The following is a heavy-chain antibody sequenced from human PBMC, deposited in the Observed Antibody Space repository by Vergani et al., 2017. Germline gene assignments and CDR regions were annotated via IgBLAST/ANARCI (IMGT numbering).Heavy chain of an antibody. CDR2: INPSGGST. D-gene: IGHD2-2*01. J-gene: IGHJ5*02. V-gene: IGHV1-46*01. CDR3: ARDSRYCSSTSCYVGRDWFAP. CDR1: GYTFTSYY. Sequence: QVQLVQFGAEVKKPGASVKVSCKASGYTFTSYYMHWVRQAPGQGLEWMGIINPSGGSTSYAQKFQGRVTMTRDTSTSTVYMELSSLRSEDTAVYYCARDSRYCSSTSCYVGRDWFAPWGQGTLVTVSS.